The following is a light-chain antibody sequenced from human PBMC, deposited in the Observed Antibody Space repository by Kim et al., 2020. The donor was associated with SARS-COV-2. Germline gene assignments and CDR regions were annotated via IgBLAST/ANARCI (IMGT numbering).Light chain of an antibody. CDR2: ASS. Sequence: QSVLTQPPSVSGAPGQRVTISCTGGTSNIGANYDVHWYQQLPGTAPKLLIYASSNRPSGVPDRFSGSKSGTSASLTVSGLQAEDEADYYCSSYAGSNNLLFGGGTKVTVL. CDR1: TSNIGANYD. V-gene: IGLV1-40*01. J-gene: IGLJ3*02. CDR3: SSYAGSNNLL.